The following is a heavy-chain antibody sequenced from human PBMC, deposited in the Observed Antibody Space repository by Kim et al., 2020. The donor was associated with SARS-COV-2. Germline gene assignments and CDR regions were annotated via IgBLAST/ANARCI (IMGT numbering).Heavy chain of an antibody. D-gene: IGHD2-2*01. CDR1: GGSFSGYY. CDR2: INHSGST. CDR3: ARDLNCSSTSCPD. J-gene: IGHJ3*01. Sequence: SETLSLTCAVYGGSFSGYYWSWIRQPPGKGLEWIGEINHSGSTNYNPSLKSRVTISVDTSKNQFSLKLSSVTAADTAVYYCARDLNCSSTSCPDWGQGT. V-gene: IGHV4-34*01.